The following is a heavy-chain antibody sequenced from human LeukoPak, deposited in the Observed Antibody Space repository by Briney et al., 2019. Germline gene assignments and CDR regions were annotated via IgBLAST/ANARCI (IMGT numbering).Heavy chain of an antibody. D-gene: IGHD6-19*01. Sequence: GGSLRLSCAASGFSFSTYSMHWGRQAPGKGPEWVSYISSGSGSIYYADSVKGRFTISRDNAKNSLYLQMNSLRDEDTAVYFCAIVQGGAVNYWGQGTLVTVSS. CDR1: GFSFSTYS. J-gene: IGHJ4*02. CDR2: ISSGSGSI. V-gene: IGHV3-48*02. CDR3: AIVQGGAVNY.